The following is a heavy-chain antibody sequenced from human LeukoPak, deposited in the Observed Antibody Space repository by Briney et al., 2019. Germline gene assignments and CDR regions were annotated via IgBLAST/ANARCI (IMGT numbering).Heavy chain of an antibody. J-gene: IGHJ4*02. CDR3: AREFSYGSNGREFDY. Sequence: PSETLSLTCTVSSGSISSYYWSWIRQPAGKGLEWIGRILTSGSTNYNPSLQSRVTMSVDTSKNQFSLKLNSMTAADTAVYYCAREFSYGSNGREFDYWGQGTLVTVSS. D-gene: IGHD4-23*01. CDR2: ILTSGST. CDR1: SGSISSYY. V-gene: IGHV4-4*07.